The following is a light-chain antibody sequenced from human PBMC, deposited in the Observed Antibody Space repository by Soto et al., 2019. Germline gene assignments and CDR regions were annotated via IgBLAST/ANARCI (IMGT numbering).Light chain of an antibody. CDR3: SSYAGSDVFV. J-gene: IGLJ1*01. CDR2: EVN. V-gene: IGLV2-8*01. CDR1: SRDVGNYNY. Sequence: QSALTQPPSASGSPGQSVTISCTGTSRDVGNYNYVAWYQQHPGKAPKLMIYEVNKRPSGVPDRFSGSKAGNTASLTVFALQHEDEADYYCSSYAGSDVFVFGSGTKLTVL.